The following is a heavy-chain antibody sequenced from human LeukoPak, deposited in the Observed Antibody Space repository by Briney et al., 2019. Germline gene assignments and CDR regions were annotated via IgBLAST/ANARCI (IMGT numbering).Heavy chain of an antibody. CDR3: VRRGDNYGFDY. Sequence: GASLRLSCAASGFTFSIYAMSWVRQAPGKGLEWVSAITDGGGSTSYADSVKGRFTISRDNSKNTLYLQMNSLRAEDTAKYYCVRRGDNYGFDYWGQGMLVTVSS. V-gene: IGHV3-23*01. D-gene: IGHD5-18*01. CDR1: GFTFSIYA. CDR2: ITDGGGST. J-gene: IGHJ4*02.